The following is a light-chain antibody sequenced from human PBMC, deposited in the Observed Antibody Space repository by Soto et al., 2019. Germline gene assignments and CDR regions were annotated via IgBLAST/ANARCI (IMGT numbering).Light chain of an antibody. V-gene: IGKV3-20*01. CDR2: GAS. J-gene: IGKJ2*01. CDR3: QQYATSPYT. Sequence: EIVLTQSPGTLSLSPGERATLSCRPSQSVSSSFLAWYQQKPGQAPRLLIYGASSRAGGIPDRFSGSGSGTDFTLTINRLQPEDFAVYFCQQYATSPYTFAQGTRLEI. CDR1: QSVSSSF.